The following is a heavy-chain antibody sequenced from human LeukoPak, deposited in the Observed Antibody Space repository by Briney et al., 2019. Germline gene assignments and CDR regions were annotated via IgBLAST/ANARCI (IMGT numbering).Heavy chain of an antibody. V-gene: IGHV3-11*04. D-gene: IGHD2-2*01. CDR1: GFTFSDYY. J-gene: IGHJ6*02. CDR2: ISSSGSTI. Sequence: GGSLRLSCAASGFTFSDYYMSWIRQAPGKGLEWVSYISSSGSTIYYADSVKGRFTISRDNAKNSLYLQMNSLRAEDTAVYYCARVIRDIVVVPAAYYYYYYGMDVWGQGTTVTVSS. CDR3: ARVIRDIVVVPAAYYYYYYGMDV.